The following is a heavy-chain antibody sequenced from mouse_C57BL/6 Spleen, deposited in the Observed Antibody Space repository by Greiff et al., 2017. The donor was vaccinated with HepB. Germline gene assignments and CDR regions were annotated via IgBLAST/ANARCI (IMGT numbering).Heavy chain of an antibody. CDR2: ISGGGGNT. CDR3: ARLYFDV. V-gene: IGHV5-9*01. J-gene: IGHJ1*03. CDR1: GFTFSSYT. Sequence: DVMLVEPGGGLVKPGGSLKLSCAASGFTFSSYTMPWVRQTPEERLEWVATISGGGGNTYYTDSVKGRITISRDNATNTLYLQMSSLRSEDSALYYCARLYFDVWGTGTTVTVSS.